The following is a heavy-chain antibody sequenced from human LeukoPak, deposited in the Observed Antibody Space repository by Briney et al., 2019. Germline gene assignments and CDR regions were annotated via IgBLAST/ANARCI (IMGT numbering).Heavy chain of an antibody. CDR3: ARERGVVAAIDY. J-gene: IGHJ4*02. D-gene: IGHD2-15*01. Sequence: SQTLSLTCTVSGGSISSGGYYWSWIRQHPGKGLEWIGHIYYSGSTYYNPSLKSRVTISVDTSKNQFSLKLSSVTAADTAVYYCARERGVVAAIDYWGQGTLVTVSS. V-gene: IGHV4-31*03. CDR1: GGSISSGGYY. CDR2: IYYSGST.